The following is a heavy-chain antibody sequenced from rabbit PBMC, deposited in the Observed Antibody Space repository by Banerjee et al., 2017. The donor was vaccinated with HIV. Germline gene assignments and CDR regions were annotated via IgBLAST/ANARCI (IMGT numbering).Heavy chain of an antibody. Sequence: LVQPEGSLTLTCTASGFTISSGYDMCWVRQAPGKGLEWIACIYAGSSGSTYYASWVNGRFTIARTSSTTVTLQMTSLTAADTATYFCARVTGSVWGVGFGLRGPGTLVTVS. V-gene: IGHV1S40*01. J-gene: IGHJ4*01. CDR3: ARVTGSVWGVGFGL. D-gene: IGHD4-1*01. CDR2: IYAGSSGST. CDR1: GFTISSGYD.